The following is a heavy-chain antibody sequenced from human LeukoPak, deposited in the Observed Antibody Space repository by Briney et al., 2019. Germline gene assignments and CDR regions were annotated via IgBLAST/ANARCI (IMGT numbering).Heavy chain of an antibody. J-gene: IGHJ3*02. CDR1: GGSISSGGYY. CDR3: ARVGNTIFGVVILDAFDI. D-gene: IGHD3-3*01. CDR2: IYYSGTT. Sequence: PSETLSLTCTVSGGSISSGGYYWSWIRQHPGKGLEWIGYIYYSGTTKYNPSLKRRVIISVDKSKNQFSLKLSSVTAADTDVYYCARVGNTIFGVVILDAFDIWGQGTMVTVSS. V-gene: IGHV4-31*03.